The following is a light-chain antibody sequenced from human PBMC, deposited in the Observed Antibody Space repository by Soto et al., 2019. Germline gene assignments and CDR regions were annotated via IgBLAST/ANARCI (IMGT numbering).Light chain of an antibody. J-gene: IGLJ1*01. Sequence: QSVLTQPPSASGSPGQSVTISCSGTSRDVGYSNYVSWYQQHPGKAPKLMIYEVSNRPSGVSNRFSGSKSGNTASLTISGLQAEDEADYYCSSYTSSSTHYVFGTGTKVTVL. V-gene: IGLV2-14*01. CDR3: SSYTSSSTHYV. CDR1: SRDVGYSNY. CDR2: EVS.